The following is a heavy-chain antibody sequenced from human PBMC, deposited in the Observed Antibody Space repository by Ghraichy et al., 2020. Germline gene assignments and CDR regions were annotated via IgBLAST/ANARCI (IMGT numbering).Heavy chain of an antibody. J-gene: IGHJ4*02. CDR1: GFSFSSYW. V-gene: IGHV3-7*03. D-gene: IGHD6-13*01. CDR3: AREHPQQPWDE. Sequence: GGSLRLACAASGFSFSSYWMSWVRQAPGKGLEWMTNIKDDGSEKNYVDSVKGRFTISRDNAKNSLYLQMNNLRAEDTAVYYCAREHPQQPWDEWGEGTLVTVSS. CDR2: IKDDGSEK.